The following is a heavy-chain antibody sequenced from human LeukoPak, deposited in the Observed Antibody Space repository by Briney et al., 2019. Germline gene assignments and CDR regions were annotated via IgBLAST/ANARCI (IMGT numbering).Heavy chain of an antibody. V-gene: IGHV3-30-3*01. D-gene: IGHD6-19*01. J-gene: IGHJ5*02. CDR2: ISYDGSNK. CDR1: GFTLSSFA. Sequence: PGRSLRLSCVASGFTLSSFAMHWVRQAPGKGLEWVAVISYDGSNKFYADSVKGRFSISRDNSENTLYLQMNSLRAEDTAVYYCATIAVASPLANHWGQGTLVTVSS. CDR3: ATIAVASPLANH.